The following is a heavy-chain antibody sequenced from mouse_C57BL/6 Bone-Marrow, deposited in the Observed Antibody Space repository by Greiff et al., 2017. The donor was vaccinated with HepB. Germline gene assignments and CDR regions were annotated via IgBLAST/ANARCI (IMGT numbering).Heavy chain of an antibody. J-gene: IGHJ4*01. CDR1: GYTFTDHT. CDR2: IYPRDGST. V-gene: IGHV1-78*01. Sequence: VKLVESGPELVKPGASVKISCKASGYTFTDHTIHWMKQRPEQGLEWIGYIYPRDGSTKYNEKFKGKATLTADKSSSTAYMQLNSLTSEDSAVYFCARRVDYYAMDYWGQGTSVTVSS. CDR3: ARRVDYYAMDY. D-gene: IGHD1-1*01.